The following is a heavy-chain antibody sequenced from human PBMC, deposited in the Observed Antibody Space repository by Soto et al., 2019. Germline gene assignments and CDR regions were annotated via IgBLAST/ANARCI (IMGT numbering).Heavy chain of an antibody. CDR2: MFYSGAT. D-gene: IGHD2-15*01. Sequence: PSETLSLTXTVSGGSISDISYCWGWIRQPPGKGLQWIGCMFYSGATYYNPSLKNRVTLSVDTSNNEFSLKLVSVTAPDTAVYYCARHKSGSDWLDPWGQGTLVTVS. CDR3: ARHKSGSDWLDP. CDR1: GGSISDISYC. V-gene: IGHV4-39*01. J-gene: IGHJ5*02.